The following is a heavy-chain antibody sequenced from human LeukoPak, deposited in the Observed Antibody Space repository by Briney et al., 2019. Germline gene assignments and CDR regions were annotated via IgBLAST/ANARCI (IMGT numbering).Heavy chain of an antibody. CDR1: GYTFTCYY. CDR2: INPNSGGT. D-gene: IGHD3-10*01. V-gene: IGHV1-2*06. CDR3: ARDRQLTMVRGVMCNWFDP. Sequence: ASVKVSCKASGYTFTCYYMHWVRQAPGQGLEWMGRINPNSGGTNYAQKFQGRVTMTRDTSISTAYMELSRLRSDDTAVYYCARDRQLTMVRGVMCNWFDPWGQGTLVTVSS. J-gene: IGHJ5*02.